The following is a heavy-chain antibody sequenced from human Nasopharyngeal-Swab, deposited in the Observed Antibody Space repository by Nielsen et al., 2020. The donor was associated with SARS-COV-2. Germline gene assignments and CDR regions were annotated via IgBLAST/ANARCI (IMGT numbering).Heavy chain of an antibody. CDR3: ARDWAASGGGMDV. J-gene: IGHJ6*02. V-gene: IGHV3-7*01. CDR1: GFLFNSYW. CDR2: IKQDGSER. Sequence: GESLKISCAASGFLFNSYWMTWVRQAPGRGLEWVANIKQDGSERYYVDSVKGRFTISRDNAKKSLWLQMNSLRAEGTAVYYCARDWAASGGGMDVWGQGTTVTVSS. D-gene: IGHD1-26*01.